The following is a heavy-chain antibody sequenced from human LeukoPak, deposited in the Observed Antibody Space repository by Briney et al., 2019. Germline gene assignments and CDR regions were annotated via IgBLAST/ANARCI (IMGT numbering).Heavy chain of an antibody. CDR1: GYSFTSYW. Sequence: KVSCKATGYSFTSYWISWVRQMPGKGLEWMGRIDPSDSYTNYSPSFQGHVTISADKSISTAYLQWSSLKASDTAMYYCARHLTYYDFWSGYYPSLFDYWGQGTLVTVSS. D-gene: IGHD3-3*01. CDR2: IDPSDSYT. V-gene: IGHV5-10-1*01. CDR3: ARHLTYYDFWSGYYPSLFDY. J-gene: IGHJ4*02.